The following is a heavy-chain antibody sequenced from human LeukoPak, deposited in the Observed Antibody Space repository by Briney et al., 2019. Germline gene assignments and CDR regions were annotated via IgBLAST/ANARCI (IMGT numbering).Heavy chain of an antibody. V-gene: IGHV3-7*03. CDR1: GFTFSTYW. J-gene: IGHJ6*02. D-gene: IGHD3-16*01. Sequence: GGSLRLSCAGSGFTFSTYWMTWVRQAPGKGLEWVASINHNGNVNYYVDSVKGRFTISRDNAKNSLYLQMSNLRAEDTAVYFCARGGGLDVWGQGATVTVSS. CDR2: INHNGNVN. CDR3: ARGGGLDV.